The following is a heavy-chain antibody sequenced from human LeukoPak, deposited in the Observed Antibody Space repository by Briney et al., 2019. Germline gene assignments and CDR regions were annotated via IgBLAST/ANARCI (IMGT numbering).Heavy chain of an antibody. CDR3: AKDPVEQQLVREFDY. J-gene: IGHJ4*02. CDR2: ISGSGGST. CDR1: GFTFSSYA. Sequence: PGGSLRLSCAASGFTFSSYAMSWVRQAPGKGLEWVSAISGSGGSTYYADSVEGRFTISRDNSKNTLYLQMNSLRAEDTAVYYCAKDPVEQQLVREFDYCGQRTLVTAPS. V-gene: IGHV3-23*01. D-gene: IGHD6-13*01.